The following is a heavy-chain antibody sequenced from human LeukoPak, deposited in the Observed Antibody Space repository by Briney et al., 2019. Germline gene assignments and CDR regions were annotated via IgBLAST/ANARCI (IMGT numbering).Heavy chain of an antibody. V-gene: IGHV3-74*01. CDR3: TRIFVGGNRAFDM. CDR2: IKSDGSSR. Sequence: GGSLRLSCAASGFTFSNYWMHWVRQAPGKGLVWVSRIKSDGSSRNYADSVKGRFTICSDHAKNTLYLQMNSLRAEDTAMYYCTRIFVGGNRAFDMWGEGTMATVSS. J-gene: IGHJ3*02. CDR1: GFTFSNYW. D-gene: IGHD3-3*01.